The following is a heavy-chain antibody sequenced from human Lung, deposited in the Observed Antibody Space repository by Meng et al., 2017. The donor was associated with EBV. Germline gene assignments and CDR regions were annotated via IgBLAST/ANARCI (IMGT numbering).Heavy chain of an antibody. Sequence: PLFDLGAEVKKPGASVGVSCKASGYTFTNHGISWIRQAPGQGLEWMGWISCYNGDTNYAQKLQGRVTMTTDTSTNTAYMDLRGLRSDDTAVYYCARDPSNTSGRYAYFDYWGQGTLVTVSS. CDR3: ARDPSNTSGRYAYFDY. CDR2: ISCYNGDT. V-gene: IGHV1-18*01. CDR1: GYTFTNHG. D-gene: IGHD6-19*01. J-gene: IGHJ4*02.